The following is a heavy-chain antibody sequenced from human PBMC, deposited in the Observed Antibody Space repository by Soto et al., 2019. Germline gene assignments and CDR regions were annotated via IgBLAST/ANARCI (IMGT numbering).Heavy chain of an antibody. V-gene: IGHV6-1*01. Sequence: SPTLSRTYASSGGSVSTNRGAWNWIRPSPSRGLEWLGRTYYRSKWYNDYAVSVKSRITVNPDTSKNQFSLQLNSVTAEDTAMYYCARGSSGSQFDYWGQGTLVPVSS. CDR2: TYYRSKWYN. D-gene: IGHD2-15*01. CDR3: ARGSSGSQFDY. J-gene: IGHJ4*02. CDR1: GGSVSTNRGA.